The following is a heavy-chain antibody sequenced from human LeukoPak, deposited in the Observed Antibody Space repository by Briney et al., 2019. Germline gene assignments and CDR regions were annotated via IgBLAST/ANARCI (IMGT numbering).Heavy chain of an antibody. J-gene: IGHJ4*02. V-gene: IGHV1-8*03. D-gene: IGHD3-22*01. CDR2: MNPNSGNT. CDR1: GYTLTSYD. Sequence: ASVKVSCKASGYTLTSYDINWVRQATGQGLEWMGWMNPNSGNTGYAQKFQGRVTITRNTSISTAYMELSSLRSEDTAVYYCAKDKVGDDSGLVDYWGQGILVTVSS. CDR3: AKDKVGDDSGLVDY.